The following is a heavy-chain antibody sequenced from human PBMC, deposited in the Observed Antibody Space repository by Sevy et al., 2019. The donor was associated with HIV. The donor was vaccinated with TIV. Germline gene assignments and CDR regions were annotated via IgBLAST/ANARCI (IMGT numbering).Heavy chain of an antibody. Sequence: SETLSLTCTVSGVSISTYYWAWIRQPPGKGLECIGFSGNTNYNPSLIGRVTTSVDTSKNQFSLRLSSVTAADTAIYYCARGGPNPQQLDYFDYWGQGTLVTVSS. D-gene: IGHD6-13*01. J-gene: IGHJ4*02. CDR3: ARGGPNPQQLDYFDY. V-gene: IGHV4-59*01. CDR2: SGNT. CDR1: GVSISTYY.